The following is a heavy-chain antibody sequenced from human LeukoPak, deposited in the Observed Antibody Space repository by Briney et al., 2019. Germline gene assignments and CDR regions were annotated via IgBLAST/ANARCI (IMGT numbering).Heavy chain of an antibody. CDR3: AREGDLRDPAFDI. J-gene: IGHJ3*02. D-gene: IGHD3-10*01. V-gene: IGHV4-59*12. CDR2: IYYSGST. CDR1: GGSISSYY. Sequence: SETLSLTCTVSGGSISSYYWSWIRQPPGKGLEWIGYIYYSGSTNYNPSLKSRVTISVDTSKNQFSLKLSSVTAEDTAVYYCAREGDLRDPAFDIWGQGTMVTVSS.